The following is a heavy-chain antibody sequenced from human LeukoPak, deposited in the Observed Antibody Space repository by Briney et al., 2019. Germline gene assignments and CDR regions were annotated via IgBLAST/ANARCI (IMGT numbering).Heavy chain of an antibody. CDR3: AKDGLMRFFDY. D-gene: IGHD2-8*01. CDR1: GFIFSSYG. V-gene: IGHV3-30*18. CDR2: ISNDGNNK. Sequence: PGGSLRLSCAVSGFIFSSYGMYWVRQAPGKGLEWVAVISNDGNNKQYADSVKGRFTISRDNSKNTLYLHMNSLRADDTAVYHCAKDGLMRFFDYWGQGTLVTVSS. J-gene: IGHJ4*02.